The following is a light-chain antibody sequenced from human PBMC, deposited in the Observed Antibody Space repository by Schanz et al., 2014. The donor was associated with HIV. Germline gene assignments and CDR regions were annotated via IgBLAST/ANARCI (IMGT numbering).Light chain of an antibody. V-gene: IGKV1-9*01. CDR1: QGIGSY. Sequence: DSQLTQSPSFLSASVGDRVTITCRASQGIGSYLGWYQQKPGKAPKFLIYAASILQSGVPSRFSGSGSGTDFTLTISSLQPEDFATYYCQQPASYPLTFGGGTKVEIK. CDR3: QQPASYPLT. J-gene: IGKJ4*01. CDR2: AAS.